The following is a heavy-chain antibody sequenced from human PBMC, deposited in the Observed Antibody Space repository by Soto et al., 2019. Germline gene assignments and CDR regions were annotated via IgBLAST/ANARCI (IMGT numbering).Heavy chain of an antibody. CDR1: GGSFSGYY. V-gene: IGHV4-34*01. Sequence: PSETLSLTCAVYGGSFSGYYWSWIRQPPGKGLEWIGEINHSGSTNYNPSLKSRVTISVDTSKNQFSLKLSSVTAADTAVYYCARVRPGIRAPKDDAFDIWGQGTMVTVSS. CDR3: ARVRPGIRAPKDDAFDI. J-gene: IGHJ3*02. CDR2: INHSGST.